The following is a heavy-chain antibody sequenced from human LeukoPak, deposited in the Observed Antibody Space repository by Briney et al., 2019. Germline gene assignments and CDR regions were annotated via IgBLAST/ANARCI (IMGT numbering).Heavy chain of an antibody. CDR2: VHYTGNN. V-gene: IGHV4-59*11. Sequence: SETLSLTCTVSGGSISNTHHYWSWIRPPPGKGLEGIAYVHYTGNNNSNPSNNSRLTMSVNTSKRQFSLRLSPVTTADTALYYCARGMFDGRGYYSFDSGGQGTLVTV. J-gene: IGHJ4*02. CDR1: GGSISNTHHY. D-gene: IGHD3-22*01. CDR3: ARGMFDGRGYYSFDS.